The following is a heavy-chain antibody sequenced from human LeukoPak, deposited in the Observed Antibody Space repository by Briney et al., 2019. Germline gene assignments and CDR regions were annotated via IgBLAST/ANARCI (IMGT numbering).Heavy chain of an antibody. CDR1: GFTFSSYW. Sequence: GGSLRLSCAASGFTFSSYWMSWVRQAPGKGLEWVANIKQDGSEKYYVDSVKGRFTISRDNAKNSLYLQMNSLRAEDTAAYYCARQVVVAATLSPYFDYWGQGTLVTVSS. CDR3: ARQVVVAATLSPYFDY. D-gene: IGHD2-15*01. CDR2: IKQDGSEK. J-gene: IGHJ4*02. V-gene: IGHV3-7*01.